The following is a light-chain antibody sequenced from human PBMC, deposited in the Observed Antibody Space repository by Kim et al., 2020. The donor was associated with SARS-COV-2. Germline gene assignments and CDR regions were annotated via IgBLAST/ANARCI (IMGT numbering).Light chain of an antibody. CDR1: QAIRNN. V-gene: IGKV1-6*01. J-gene: IGKJ2*01. CDR2: ATS. CDR3: LQDYNYPDT. Sequence: AIQMTQSPSSLSASVGDRVTITCRASQAIRNNLGWYQHKPGRPPKLLIYATSTLHSGVPSRFSGSGSATDFTLTISSLQPEDFATYYCLQDYNYPDTFGQGTKLEI.